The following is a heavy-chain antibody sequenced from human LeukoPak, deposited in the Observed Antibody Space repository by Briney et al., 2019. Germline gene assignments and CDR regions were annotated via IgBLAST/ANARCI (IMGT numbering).Heavy chain of an antibody. CDR3: AGGGLPYFFDY. CDR2: IYYSGST. D-gene: IGHD2-21*02. CDR1: RGSISSYY. V-gene: IGHV4-59*01. Sequence: SETLSLTCSVSRGSISSYYWNWIRQPPGKGLEWIGYIYYSGSTNYNPSLKSRVTISVDTSKKQFSQKLSSVTAADTAVYYCAGGGLPYFFDYWGQGTLVTVSS. J-gene: IGHJ4*02.